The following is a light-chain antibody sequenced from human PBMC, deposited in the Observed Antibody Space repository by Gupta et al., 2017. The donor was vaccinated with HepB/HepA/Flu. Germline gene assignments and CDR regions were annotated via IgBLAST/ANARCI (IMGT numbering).Light chain of an antibody. CDR2: AAS. Sequence: ETVLAQSPGTLSLSPGERATLSCRASQRISANYLAWYQQKPGQAPRLLIYAASNRATGVPDRFSGSGSGTDFTLTISRREPEDFAVYYCQQYVNSPLYTFGQGTKLEIK. CDR3: QQYVNSPLYT. CDR1: QRISANY. V-gene: IGKV3-20*01. J-gene: IGKJ2*01.